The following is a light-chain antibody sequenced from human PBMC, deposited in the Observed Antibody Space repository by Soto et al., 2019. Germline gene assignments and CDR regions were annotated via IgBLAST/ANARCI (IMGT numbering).Light chain of an antibody. CDR2: AAS. Sequence: DIPMTQSPSTLSGSVGDRVSITCRASQTIMXWLAWHQQKAGKAPKLLIYAASNLQSGVPSRLSGSGSETDFTLTISSLQPEDFATYYCQQSYSTTLTFGGGTKVDIK. J-gene: IGKJ4*01. CDR3: QQSYSTTLT. CDR1: QTIMXW. V-gene: IGKV1-39*01.